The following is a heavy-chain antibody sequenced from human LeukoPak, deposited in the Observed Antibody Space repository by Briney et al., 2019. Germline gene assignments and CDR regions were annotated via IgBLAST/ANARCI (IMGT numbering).Heavy chain of an antibody. CDR3: AKDVYSSGCGYFDY. D-gene: IGHD6-19*01. V-gene: IGHV3-9*01. CDR1: GFTFDDYA. J-gene: IGHJ4*02. Sequence: GGSLRLSCAASGFTFDDYAMHWVRQAPGKGLEWVSGISWNSGSVGYADSVKGRFTISRDNSKNTLYLQMNSLRAEDTAVYYCAKDVYSSGCGYFDYWGQGTLVTVSS. CDR2: ISWNSGSV.